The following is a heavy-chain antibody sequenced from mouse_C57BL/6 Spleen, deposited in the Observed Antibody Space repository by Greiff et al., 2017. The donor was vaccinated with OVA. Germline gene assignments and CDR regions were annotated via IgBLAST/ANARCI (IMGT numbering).Heavy chain of an antibody. J-gene: IGHJ4*01. V-gene: IGHV1-54*01. CDR3: ASPRPNWDDAMDY. Sequence: VKLQESGAELVRPGTSVKVSCKASGYAFTNYLIEWVKQRPGQGLEWIGVINPGSGGTNYNEKFKGKATLTADKSSSTAYMQLSSLTSEDSAVYFWASPRPNWDDAMDYWGQGTSVTVSS. CDR2: INPGSGGT. D-gene: IGHD4-1*01. CDR1: GYAFTNYL.